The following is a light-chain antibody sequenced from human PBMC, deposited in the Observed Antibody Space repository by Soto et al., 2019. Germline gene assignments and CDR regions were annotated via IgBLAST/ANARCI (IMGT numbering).Light chain of an antibody. V-gene: IGLV3-25*03. Sequence: SYELTQEPSVSVSPGQTARVTCSGDGLPKQYASWYQQKPGQAPVLVIYKDTQRPSGIPERFSSSSSGTTVTLTISGVQAEDEADYYCQSSDITGTYRMLFGGGTKLTVL. CDR1: GLPKQY. CDR3: QSSDITGTYRML. J-gene: IGLJ3*02. CDR2: KDT.